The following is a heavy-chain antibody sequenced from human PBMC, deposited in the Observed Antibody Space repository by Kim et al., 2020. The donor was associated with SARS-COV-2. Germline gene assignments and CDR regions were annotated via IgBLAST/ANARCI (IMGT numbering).Heavy chain of an antibody. Sequence: SETLSLTCTVSGGSVSSGSYYWSWIRQPPGKGLEWIGYIYYSGSTNYNPSLKSRVTISVDTSKNQFSLKLSSVTAADTAVYYCARDREQLVGNYFDYWGQGTLVTVSS. CDR3: ARDREQLVGNYFDY. V-gene: IGHV4-61*01. CDR2: IYYSGST. D-gene: IGHD6-13*01. CDR1: GGSVSSGSYY. J-gene: IGHJ4*02.